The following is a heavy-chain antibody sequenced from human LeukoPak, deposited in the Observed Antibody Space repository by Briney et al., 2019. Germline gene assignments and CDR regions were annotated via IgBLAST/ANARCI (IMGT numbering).Heavy chain of an antibody. CDR3: ARDDCRSTTCYPY. D-gene: IGHD2-2*01. Sequence: PGGSVRLSCASCGLTLSLFGVHWVRHAPAKGLEWVTGIRYDGSKQYYADAVKGRLTTSRDNPRTSLYLQMNSLRGEDTAVYYCARDDCRSTTCYPYSGQGTLVTVSS. J-gene: IGHJ4*02. CDR1: GLTLSLFG. V-gene: IGHV3-33*01. CDR2: IRYDGSKQ.